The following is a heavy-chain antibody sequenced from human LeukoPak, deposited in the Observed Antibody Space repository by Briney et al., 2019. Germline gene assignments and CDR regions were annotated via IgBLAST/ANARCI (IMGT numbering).Heavy chain of an antibody. J-gene: IGHJ5*02. CDR1: GGSISSGSYY. CDR3: ARHEIPAAIRAGGNWFDP. CDR2: IYTSGST. D-gene: IGHD2-2*02. Sequence: TSQTLSLTCTVSGGSISSGSYYWSWIRQPAGKGLEWIGRIYTSGSTYYNPSLKSRVTISVDTSKNRFSLKLSSVTAADTAVYYCARHEIPAAIRAGGNWFDPWGQGTLVTVSS. V-gene: IGHV4-61*02.